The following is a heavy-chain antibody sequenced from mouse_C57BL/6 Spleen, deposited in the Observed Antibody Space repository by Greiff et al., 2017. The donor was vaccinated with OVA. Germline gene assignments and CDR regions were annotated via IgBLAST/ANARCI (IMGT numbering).Heavy chain of an antibody. Sequence: VQLQQSGAELVKPGASVKISCKASGYAFSSYWMNWVKQRPGKGLEWIGQIYPGDGDTNYNGKFKGKATLTADKSSSTAYMQLSSLTSEDSAVYFCARAYGSSSLGYAMDYWGQGTSVTVSS. CDR2: IYPGDGDT. V-gene: IGHV1-80*01. CDR1: GYAFSSYW. J-gene: IGHJ4*01. D-gene: IGHD1-1*01. CDR3: ARAYGSSSLGYAMDY.